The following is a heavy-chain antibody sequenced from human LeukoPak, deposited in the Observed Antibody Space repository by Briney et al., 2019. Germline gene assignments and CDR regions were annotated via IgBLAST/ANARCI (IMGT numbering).Heavy chain of an antibody. CDR1: GYTFTSYD. J-gene: IGHJ5*02. Sequence: APVKVSCKASGYTFTSYDINWVRQATGQGLEWMGWMNPNSGNTGYAQKFQGRVTMTRNTSISTAYMELSSLRSEDTAVYYCARGRRIVVPAARTRVNWFDPWGQGTLVTVSS. D-gene: IGHD2-2*01. CDR3: ARGRRIVVPAARTRVNWFDP. V-gene: IGHV1-8*01. CDR2: MNPNSGNT.